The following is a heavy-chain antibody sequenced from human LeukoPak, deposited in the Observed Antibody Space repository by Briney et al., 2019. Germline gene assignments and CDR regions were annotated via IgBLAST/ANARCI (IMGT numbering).Heavy chain of an antibody. Sequence: GGSLRLSCAASGFTFTNYWMSWVRQTPGEAPEWVANIKQDGSEMYYLDSVKGRFTISRDNAKNSLYLQMNSLRGDDTAIYYCAIDKVTGASYFDYWGQGTLVTVSS. J-gene: IGHJ4*02. CDR3: AIDKVTGASYFDY. CDR1: GFTFTNYW. CDR2: IKQDGSEM. V-gene: IGHV3-7*01. D-gene: IGHD7-27*01.